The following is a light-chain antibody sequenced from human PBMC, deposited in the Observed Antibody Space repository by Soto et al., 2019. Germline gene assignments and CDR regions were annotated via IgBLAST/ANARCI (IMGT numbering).Light chain of an antibody. CDR1: QSISSY. CDR2: AAS. J-gene: IGKJ4*01. CDR3: QQSYTTPLP. Sequence: DIQMTQSPSSLSASVGDRLTITCRASQSISSYLNWYQQKPGKAPKLLIFAASSLQSGVPSRFSGIGSGTDFTLTSSSLQPEDVATYYCQQSYTTPLPCGGGTKVDIK. V-gene: IGKV1-39*01.